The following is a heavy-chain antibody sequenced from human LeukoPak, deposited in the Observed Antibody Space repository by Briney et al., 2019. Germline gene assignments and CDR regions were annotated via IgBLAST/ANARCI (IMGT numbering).Heavy chain of an antibody. CDR3: AGSSGGPYYYYYMDV. CDR2: IFTSGST. J-gene: IGHJ6*03. V-gene: IGHV4-4*07. D-gene: IGHD2-15*01. CDR1: GGSISSYY. Sequence: SETLSLTCTISGGSISSYYWSWIRQPAGKALEWIGRIFTSGSTNYNPSLKSRVTMSVDTSKTQFSLRLSSVTAADTAVYYCAGSSGGPYYYYYMDVWGKGTTVTVSS.